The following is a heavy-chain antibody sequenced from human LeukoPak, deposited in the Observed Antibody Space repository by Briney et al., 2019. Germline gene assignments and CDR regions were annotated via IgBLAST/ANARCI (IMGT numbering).Heavy chain of an antibody. J-gene: IGHJ5*02. CDR2: IYYSGST. CDR1: GGSISSSSYY. CDR3: ARDFRQTYYYGSGSLGWFDP. Sequence: SETLSLTCTVSGGSISSSSYYWGWIRQPPGKGLEWIGYIYYSGSTNYNPSLKSRVTISVDTSKNQFSLKLSSVTAADTAVYYCARDFRQTYYYGSGSLGWFDPWGQGTLVTVSS. D-gene: IGHD3-10*01. V-gene: IGHV4-61*01.